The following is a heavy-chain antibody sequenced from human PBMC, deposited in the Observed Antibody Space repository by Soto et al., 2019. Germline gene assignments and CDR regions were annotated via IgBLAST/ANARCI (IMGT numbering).Heavy chain of an antibody. V-gene: IGHV3-30-3*01. CDR3: ARDRLYVAGFIDV. J-gene: IGHJ6*02. CDR1: GFTFSSYG. CDR2: ISSDGSDK. Sequence: QVQLVESGGGVVQPGRSLRLSCAASGFTFSSYGMHWVRQAPGKGLEWVAVISSDGSDKYYADSVKGRFTISRDNSKNTLSVQLNRMRAEDRALYYCARDRLYVAGFIDVWGHGITVPVSS. D-gene: IGHD3-10*01.